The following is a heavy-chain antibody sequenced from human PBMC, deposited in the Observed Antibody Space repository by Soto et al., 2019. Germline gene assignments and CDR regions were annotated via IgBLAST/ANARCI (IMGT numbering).Heavy chain of an antibody. CDR3: AKAIEYSGYENLFDS. D-gene: IGHD5-12*01. CDR2: ISGSGGST. J-gene: IGHJ4*02. Sequence: PGGSLRLSCAASGFTFSSYAMSWVRQAPGKGLEWVSAISGSGGSTYYADSVKGRFTISRDNSKNTLYLQMNSLRAEDTAVYYCAKAIEYSGYENLFDSWGQGTLVTVSS. V-gene: IGHV3-23*01. CDR1: GFTFSSYA.